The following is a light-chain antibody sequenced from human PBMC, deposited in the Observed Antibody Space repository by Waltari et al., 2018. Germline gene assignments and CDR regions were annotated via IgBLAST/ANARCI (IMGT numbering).Light chain of an antibody. CDR2: KDS. Sequence: SYEVTQPPSVSVSPGQTARNTCSGDALPKQYVCWYQQKPGQAPVLVIYKDSERPSGIPERFSGSSSGTTVTLTISGVQAEDEADYYCQSADSSGTFWVFGGGTKLTVL. V-gene: IGLV3-25*03. CDR1: ALPKQY. CDR3: QSADSSGTFWV. J-gene: IGLJ3*02.